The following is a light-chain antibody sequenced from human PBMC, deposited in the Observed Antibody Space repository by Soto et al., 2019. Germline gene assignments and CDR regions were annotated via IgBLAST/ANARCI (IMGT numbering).Light chain of an antibody. CDR1: QSISSW. CDR2: DAS. CDR3: KHSNSYSKT. J-gene: IGKJ1*01. Sequence: EIQMTQSPSTLSGSVGGRVTITFRASQSISSWLAWYQQKPGKAPKLLIYDASSLESGVPSRFSGSGSGTEFTLTISSLQPDGFATYYCKHSNSYSKTSGQRTKADIK. V-gene: IGKV1-5*01.